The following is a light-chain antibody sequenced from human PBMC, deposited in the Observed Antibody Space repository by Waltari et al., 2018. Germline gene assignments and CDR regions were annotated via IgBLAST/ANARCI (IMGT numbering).Light chain of an antibody. Sequence: EIVLMQSPGTLSLSPGERATLPCSASQSVTRTLAWYQQKPGQAPRLLIYGASNRATGIPDRFSGSGSGTDFSLTISRLEPEDFAVYYCQHYLRLPATFGQGTKVEIK. CDR1: QSVTRT. CDR2: GAS. V-gene: IGKV3-20*01. J-gene: IGKJ1*01. CDR3: QHYLRLPAT.